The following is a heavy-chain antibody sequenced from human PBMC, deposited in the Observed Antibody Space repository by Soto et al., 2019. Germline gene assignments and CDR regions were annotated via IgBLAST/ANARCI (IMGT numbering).Heavy chain of an antibody. D-gene: IGHD4-17*01. CDR1: VFTFITYA. CDR2: ISAGGGNT. V-gene: IGHV3-23*01. CDR3: AHPRGYGVFDAYDI. Sequence: GWSLRLACASSVFTFITYAMRWVRQAPGKGLEWVSAISAGGGNTYYADSVKGRFTISRDNSINTLYLQMNSLRTEDTAVYYCAHPRGYGVFDAYDIWGQGAMVTVSS. J-gene: IGHJ3*02.